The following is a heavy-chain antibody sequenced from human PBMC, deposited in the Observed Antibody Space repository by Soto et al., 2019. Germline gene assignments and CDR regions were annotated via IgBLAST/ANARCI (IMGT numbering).Heavy chain of an antibody. CDR1: GFTFSGSA. V-gene: IGHV3-73*02. CDR3: TADTAMTRYGMDV. J-gene: IGHJ6*02. D-gene: IGHD5-18*01. CDR2: IRSKTNSYAT. Sequence: EVQLVESGGGLVQPGGSLKLSCAASGFTFSGSAMHWVRQASGKGLEWVGRIRSKTNSYATAYAASVKGRFTISRDDSKNTAYLQMNSPKSEDTAVYYCTADTAMTRYGMDVWGQGTTVTVSS.